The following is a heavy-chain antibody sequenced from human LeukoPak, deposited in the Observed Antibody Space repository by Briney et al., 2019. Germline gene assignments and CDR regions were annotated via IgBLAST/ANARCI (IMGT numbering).Heavy chain of an antibody. Sequence: PSETLSLTCAVYGGSFSGYYWSWIRQPPGKGLEWIGEINHSGSTNYNPSLKSRVTISVDTSKNQFSLKLSSVTAADTAVYYCARRRIAVAGGGCYWGQGTLVTVSS. CDR2: INHSGST. CDR1: GGSFSGYY. J-gene: IGHJ4*02. D-gene: IGHD6-19*01. V-gene: IGHV4-34*01. CDR3: ARRRIAVAGGGCY.